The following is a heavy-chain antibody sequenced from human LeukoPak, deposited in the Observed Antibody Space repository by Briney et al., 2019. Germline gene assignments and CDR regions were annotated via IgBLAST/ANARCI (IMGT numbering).Heavy chain of an antibody. CDR3: ARLRVSRYCSGGSCYAFDY. V-gene: IGHV1-2*02. CDR2: INPNSGGT. D-gene: IGHD2-15*01. CDR1: GYTFAGYY. Sequence: GASVKVSCKASGYTFAGYYMHWVRQAPGQGLEWMGWINPNSGGTNYAQKFQGRVTMTRDTSISTAYMELSRLRSDDTAVYYCARLRVSRYCSGGSCYAFDYWGQGTLVTVSS. J-gene: IGHJ4*02.